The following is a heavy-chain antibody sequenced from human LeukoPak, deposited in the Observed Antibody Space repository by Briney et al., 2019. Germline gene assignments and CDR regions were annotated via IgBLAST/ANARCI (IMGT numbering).Heavy chain of an antibody. D-gene: IGHD3-10*01. V-gene: IGHV4-34*01. J-gene: IGHJ4*02. CDR3: ARGNPLITMVRGVPPYCFDY. Sequence: PSETLSLTCAVYGGSFSGYYWSWIRQPPGKGLEWIGEINHSGSTNYNPSLKSRVTISVDTSKNQFSLKLSSVTAADTAVYYCARGNPLITMVRGVPPYCFDYWGQGTLVTVSS. CDR2: INHSGST. CDR1: GGSFSGYY.